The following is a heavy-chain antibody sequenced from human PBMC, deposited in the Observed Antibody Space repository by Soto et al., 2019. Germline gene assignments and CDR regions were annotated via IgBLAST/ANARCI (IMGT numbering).Heavy chain of an antibody. CDR2: IYYSGSA. J-gene: IGHJ4*02. Sequence: TLSLTCTIFGGSINSGAYYWSWIRQHPGRGLEWIGYIYYSGSAYYNPSLKSRLVLSIDTSNNQFSLKLSYVSAADTAVYYCARVPYYYGSGSSDYWGQGILVTV. CDR1: GGSINSGAYY. CDR3: ARVPYYYGSGSSDY. V-gene: IGHV4-31*03. D-gene: IGHD3-10*01.